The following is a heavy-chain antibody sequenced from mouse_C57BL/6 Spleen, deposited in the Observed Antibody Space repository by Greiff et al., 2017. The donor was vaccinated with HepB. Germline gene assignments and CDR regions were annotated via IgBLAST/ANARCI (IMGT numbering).Heavy chain of an antibody. CDR2: IYPGSGNT. D-gene: IGHD2-5*01. J-gene: IGHJ3*01. V-gene: IGHV1-76*01. CDR3: ASPLYSNYVEGFAY. Sequence: VQLQQSGAELVRPGASVKLSCKASGYTFTDYYINWVKQRPGQGLEWIARIYPGSGNTYYTEKFKGKATLTAEKSSRTAYMQLSSQTSEDSAVYFCASPLYSNYVEGFAYWGQGTLVTVSA. CDR1: GYTFTDYY.